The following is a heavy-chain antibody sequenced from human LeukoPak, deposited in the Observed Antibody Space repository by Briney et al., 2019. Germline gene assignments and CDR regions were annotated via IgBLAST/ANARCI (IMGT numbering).Heavy chain of an antibody. D-gene: IGHD2-2*01. CDR3: AGGRGYCSSTSGQLTDY. CDR2: ISAYNGNT. CDR1: GYTFTSYG. V-gene: IGHV1-18*01. Sequence: ASVKVSCNASGYTFTSYGISWVRQAPGQGLEWMGWISAYNGNTNYAQKLQGRVTMTTDTSTSTAYMELRSLRSDDTAVYYCAGGRGYCSSTSGQLTDYWGQGTLVTVSS. J-gene: IGHJ4*02.